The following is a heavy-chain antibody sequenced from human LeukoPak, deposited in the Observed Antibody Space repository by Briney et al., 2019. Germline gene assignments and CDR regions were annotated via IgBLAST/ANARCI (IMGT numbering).Heavy chain of an antibody. V-gene: IGHV3-33*01. CDR1: GFTFTPQA. Sequence: GGSLRLSCAPSGFTFTPQAMHWVRQAPGMGLEWVAFIWFDGSNRYYADFVKGRFTIYKDNSENTLYLPMHSLRGEDTAVYYCARDHVRGMAATRDWFDPWGQGTLLTVPS. CDR2: IWFDGSNR. CDR3: ARDHVRGMAATRDWFDP. D-gene: IGHD5-24*01. J-gene: IGHJ5*02.